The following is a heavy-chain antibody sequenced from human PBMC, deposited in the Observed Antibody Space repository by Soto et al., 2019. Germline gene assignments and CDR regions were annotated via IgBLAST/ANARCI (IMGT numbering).Heavy chain of an antibody. Sequence: SETLSLTCTVSGGSISSYYWSWIRQPAGKGLEWIGRIYTSGSTNYNPSLKSRVTTSVDTSKNQFSLKLSSVTAADTAVYYCARDRKGNYDFWSGYYSLSWWFDPWGQGTQVTVSS. J-gene: IGHJ5*02. V-gene: IGHV4-4*07. CDR1: GGSISSYY. CDR2: IYTSGST. CDR3: ARDRKGNYDFWSGYYSLSWWFDP. D-gene: IGHD3-3*01.